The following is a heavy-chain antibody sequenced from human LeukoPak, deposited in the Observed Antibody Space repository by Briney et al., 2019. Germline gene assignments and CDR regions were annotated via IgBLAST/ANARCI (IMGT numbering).Heavy chain of an antibody. J-gene: IGHJ4*02. Sequence: GRSLRLSCAASGFTFSSYGMHWVRQAPGKGLEWVAVISHDGSNKYYADSVKGRFTISRDNSKNTLYLQMNSLRAEDTAVYYCAKEGEMATVFDYWGQGTLVTVSS. CDR2: ISHDGSNK. CDR1: GFTFSSYG. D-gene: IGHD5-24*01. V-gene: IGHV3-30*18. CDR3: AKEGEMATVFDY.